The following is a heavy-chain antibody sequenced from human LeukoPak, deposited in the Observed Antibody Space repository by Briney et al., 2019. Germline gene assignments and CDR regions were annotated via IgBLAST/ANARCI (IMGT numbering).Heavy chain of an antibody. CDR2: ISSSGSTI. CDR1: GFTFSSYE. CDR3: ARDEYYYDSSGYSYFDY. J-gene: IGHJ4*02. Sequence: GGSLRLSCAASGFTFSSYEMNWVRQAPGKGLEWVSYISSSGSTIYYADSVKGRFTISRDNAKNSLYLQMNSLRAEDTAVYYCARDEYYYDSSGYSYFDYWGQGTLVTVSS. D-gene: IGHD3-22*01. V-gene: IGHV3-48*03.